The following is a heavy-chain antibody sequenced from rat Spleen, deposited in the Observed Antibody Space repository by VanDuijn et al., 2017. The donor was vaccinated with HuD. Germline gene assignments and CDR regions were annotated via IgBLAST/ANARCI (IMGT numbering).Heavy chain of an antibody. CDR2: ISYDGGST. D-gene: IGHD1-10*01. J-gene: IGHJ3*01. CDR3: ARQDNYVGFAN. Sequence: EVQLVESGGGLVQPGRSMKLSCAASGFTFSNSYMAWVRQAPTKGLEWVASISYDGGSTYYRDSVKGRFTISRHNAKSSLYLQMDSLRSEDTATYYCARQDNYVGFANWGQGTLVTVSS. CDR1: GFTFSNSY. V-gene: IGHV5-20*01.